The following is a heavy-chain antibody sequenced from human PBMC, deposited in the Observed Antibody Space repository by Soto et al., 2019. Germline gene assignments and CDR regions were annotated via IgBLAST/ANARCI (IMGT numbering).Heavy chain of an antibody. Sequence: ASVKVSCKASGYTFSDHYMHWVRQAPGQGLEWMGWINPKSGVTSYAQKFQGRVTMTRDTSISTAYMDLSRLRSDDTAVYYCAAVSRITMIVVVTRLAFDIWGQGTMVTVSS. J-gene: IGHJ3*02. D-gene: IGHD3-22*01. CDR3: AAVSRITMIVVVTRLAFDI. V-gene: IGHV1-2*02. CDR1: GYTFSDHY. CDR2: INPKSGVT.